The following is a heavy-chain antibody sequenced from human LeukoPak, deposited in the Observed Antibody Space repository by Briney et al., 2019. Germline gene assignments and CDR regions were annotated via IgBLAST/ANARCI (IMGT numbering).Heavy chain of an antibody. J-gene: IGHJ5*02. D-gene: IGHD3-10*01. CDR3: ARAVTMVRGVIIGGYLFAP. Sequence: SETLSLTCTVSGGSVSTDSYYWSWIRQPPGKGLEWIGNIYYRGSTNYNPSLKSRVTISIDTSKNQFSLRLTSVTAADTAVYYCARAVTMVRGVIIGGYLFAPWGQGTLVTVSS. CDR2: IYYRGST. CDR1: GGSVSTDSYY. V-gene: IGHV4-61*01.